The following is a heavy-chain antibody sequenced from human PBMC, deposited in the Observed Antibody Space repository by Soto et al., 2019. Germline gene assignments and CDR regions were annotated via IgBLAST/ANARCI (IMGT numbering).Heavy chain of an antibody. V-gene: IGHV3-74*01. Sequence: GGSLRLSCAASGFTFSSYCMHWVRQAPGKGLVWVSRIDSDGSSTTYADSVKGRFTISRDNAKNTLYLQMNSLRAEDTAVYYCARDPAGYSSGWYVGVDYWGQGTLVTVSS. CDR1: GFTFSSYC. J-gene: IGHJ4*02. CDR2: IDSDGSST. D-gene: IGHD6-19*01. CDR3: ARDPAGYSSGWYVGVDY.